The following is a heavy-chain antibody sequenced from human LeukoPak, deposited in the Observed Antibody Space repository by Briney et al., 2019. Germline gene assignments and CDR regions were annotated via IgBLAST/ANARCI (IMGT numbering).Heavy chain of an antibody. J-gene: IGHJ4*02. D-gene: IGHD6-19*01. Sequence: SGGSLRLSCAASGFTFSSYAMSWVRQAPGKGLEWVSAVSGSGGNTYYTDSVKDRFTISRDNSKNILFLQMSSLTAEDTALYYCARGQWLVTSSFDSWGQGTLVTVSS. CDR3: ARGQWLVTSSFDS. CDR2: VSGSGGNT. CDR1: GFTFSSYA. V-gene: IGHV3-23*01.